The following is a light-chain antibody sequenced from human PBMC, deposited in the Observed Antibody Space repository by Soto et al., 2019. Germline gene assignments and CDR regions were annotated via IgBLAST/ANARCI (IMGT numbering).Light chain of an antibody. J-gene: IGKJ2*02. CDR2: KAS. V-gene: IGKV1-5*03. CDR1: QSISSW. CDR3: QHQGT. Sequence: DIQMTQSPSTLSASVGDRVTITCRASQSISSWLAWYQQKPGKAPKLLIYKASSLESGVPSRFSGSGSGTEFTLTISSLQPDEFATYYCQHQGTFGQGTKLEIK.